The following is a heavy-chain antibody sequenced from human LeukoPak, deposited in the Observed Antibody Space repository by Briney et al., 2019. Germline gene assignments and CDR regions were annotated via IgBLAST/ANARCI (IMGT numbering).Heavy chain of an antibody. J-gene: IGHJ4*02. V-gene: IGHV3-23*01. Sequence: GGSLRLSCAASGFTFSSYAMSWVRQAPGKGLEWVSAISGSGGSTYYADSVKGRFTISRDNSKNTLYLQMNSLRAEDTAVYYCATPEYNWNDPQTTLLSLFDYWGQGTLVTVSS. CDR1: GFTFSSYA. CDR3: ATPEYNWNDPQTTLLSLFDY. D-gene: IGHD1-20*01. CDR2: ISGSGGST.